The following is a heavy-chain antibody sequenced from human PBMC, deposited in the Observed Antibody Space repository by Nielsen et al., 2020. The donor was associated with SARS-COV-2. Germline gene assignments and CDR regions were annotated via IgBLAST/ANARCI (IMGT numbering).Heavy chain of an antibody. CDR1: GDPIRGHY. J-gene: IGHJ4*02. CDR2: IFESGST. CDR3: ARLRGGTYYTNFDY. V-gene: IGHV4-59*08. D-gene: IGHD1-26*01. Sequence: SETLSLTCSVSGDPIRGHYWSWIRQPPEKDLEWIGYIFESGSTNYNPPLKSRVTMSLDTSKSQFSLKLSSVTAADTAVYYCARLRGGTYYTNFDYWGQGTLVTVSS.